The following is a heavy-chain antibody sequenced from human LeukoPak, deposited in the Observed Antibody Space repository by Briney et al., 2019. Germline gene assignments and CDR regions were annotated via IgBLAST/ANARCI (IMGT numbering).Heavy chain of an antibody. V-gene: IGHV1-2*02. J-gene: IGHJ4*02. D-gene: IGHD3-3*01. CDR1: GYTFTGYY. CDR2: INPNSGGT. Sequence: GASVKVSCKASGYTFTGYYMHWVRQAPGQGLEWMGWINPNSGGTNYAQKFQGRVTMTRDTSISTAYMELSRLRSGDTAVYYCASAVEWLLYYFDYWGQGTLVTVSS. CDR3: ASAVEWLLYYFDY.